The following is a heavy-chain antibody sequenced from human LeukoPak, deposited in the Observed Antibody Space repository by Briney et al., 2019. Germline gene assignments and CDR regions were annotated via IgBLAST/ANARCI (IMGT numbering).Heavy chain of an antibody. V-gene: IGHV4-4*02. CDR2: ISHSGST. Sequence: SETLSLTCAVSGASMKSNNWWTWVRQPPGKGLEWIGEISHSGSTNYNPSLKSRVTISVDTSKNQFSLKLSSVTAADTAVYYCASHTYYYDSSGPRDVWGKGTTVTISS. CDR3: ASHTYYYDSSGPRDV. CDR1: GASMKSNNW. J-gene: IGHJ6*04. D-gene: IGHD3-22*01.